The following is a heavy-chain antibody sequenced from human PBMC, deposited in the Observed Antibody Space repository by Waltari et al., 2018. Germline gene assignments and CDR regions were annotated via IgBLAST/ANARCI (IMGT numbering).Heavy chain of an antibody. CDR2: IFYDGTT. J-gene: IGHJ3*01. CDR1: DGPIIRSSYY. CDR3: ARHGYFGSGSFHV. V-gene: IGHV4-39*01. D-gene: IGHD3-10*01. Sequence: QPPLQESGPGLVKPSGTLSLTCSVSDGPIIRSSYYWAWLRQPPGKGLEWIGSIFYDGTTYHNPSLKSRVTISIYTSRSQFSLKLMSVAAAETAFYYCARHGYFGSGSFHVWGQGTKVIVSS.